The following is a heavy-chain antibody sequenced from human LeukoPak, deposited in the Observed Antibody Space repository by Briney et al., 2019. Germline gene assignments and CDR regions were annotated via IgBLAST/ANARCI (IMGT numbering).Heavy chain of an antibody. CDR2: IRYDGSNK. J-gene: IGHJ4*02. CDR1: GFTFSSYG. D-gene: IGHD5-18*01. Sequence: PGGSLRLSCAASGFTFSSYGMHWVRQAPGKGLEWVAFIRYDGSNKYYADSVKGRFTISRDNSKNTLYLQMNSLRAEDTAVYYCAKDRGGYSCEFDYWGQGTLVTVSS. CDR3: AKDRGGYSCEFDY. V-gene: IGHV3-30*02.